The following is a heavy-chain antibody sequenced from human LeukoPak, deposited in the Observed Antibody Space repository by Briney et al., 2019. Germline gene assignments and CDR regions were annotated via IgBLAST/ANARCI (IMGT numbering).Heavy chain of an antibody. CDR3: ANDIVATRGYYFDY. CDR1: GFTFSSYA. V-gene: IGHV3-23*01. J-gene: IGHJ4*02. Sequence: PGGSLRLSCAASGFTFSSYAMSWVRQAPGKGLEWVSAISGSGGSTYYADSVKGRFTISRDNSKDTLYLQMNSLRAEDTAVYYCANDIVATRGYYFDYWGQGTLVTVSS. CDR2: ISGSGGST. D-gene: IGHD5-12*01.